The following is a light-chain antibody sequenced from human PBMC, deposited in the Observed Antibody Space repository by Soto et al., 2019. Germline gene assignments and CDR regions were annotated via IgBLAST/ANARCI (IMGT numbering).Light chain of an antibody. CDR3: SSYTSSNTLYV. CDR2: DVS. CDR1: SSDVGGYNY. V-gene: IGLV2-14*03. Sequence: QSALTQPASVSGSPGQSTTISCTGTSSDVGGYNYVSWYQHHPGKAPKLMIYDVSSRPSGVSNRFSGSKSGNTASLSISGLQAEDEADYYCSSYTSSNTLYVFGTGTKLTVL. J-gene: IGLJ1*01.